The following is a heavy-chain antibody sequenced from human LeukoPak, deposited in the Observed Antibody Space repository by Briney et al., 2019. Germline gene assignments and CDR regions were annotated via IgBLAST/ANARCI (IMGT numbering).Heavy chain of an antibody. CDR2: IYHSGST. V-gene: IGHV4-4*02. CDR3: ARTTMVRGTYYMDV. Sequence: SETLSLTCAVSGGSISSSNWWSWVRQPPGKGLEWIGEIYHSGSTNYNPSLKSRVTISVDKSKNQFSLKLSSVTAADTAVYYCARTTMVRGTYYMDVWGKGTTVTVSS. D-gene: IGHD3-10*01. J-gene: IGHJ6*03. CDR1: GGSISSSNW.